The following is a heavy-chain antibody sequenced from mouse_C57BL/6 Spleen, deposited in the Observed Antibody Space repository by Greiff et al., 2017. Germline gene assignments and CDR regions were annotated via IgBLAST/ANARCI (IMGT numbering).Heavy chain of an antibody. CDR3: ARGGYEGYAMDY. CDR1: GYAFSSYW. CDR2: LYPGDGDT. J-gene: IGHJ4*01. D-gene: IGHD2-2*01. Sequence: VQLPQSGAELVKPGASVKISCKASGYAFSSYWMNWVQQRPGKGLEWIGQLYPGDGDTNYNGKFKGKATLTADKSSSTAYMQLSSLTSEDSAVYFWARGGYEGYAMDYGGQGTSVTVSS. V-gene: IGHV1-80*01.